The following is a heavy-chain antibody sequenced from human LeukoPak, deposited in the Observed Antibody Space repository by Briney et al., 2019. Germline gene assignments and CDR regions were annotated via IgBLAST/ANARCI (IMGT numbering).Heavy chain of an antibody. V-gene: IGHV3-48*03. J-gene: IGHJ4*02. D-gene: IGHD5-18*01. CDR3: ARERGYNYGYSGYYDQ. CDR2: FSTSGAST. CDR1: GFTFSNFE. Sequence: GGSLRLSCAASGFTFSNFEMNWVRQAPGKGLEWISYFSTSGASTYYADSVKGRFTVSRDNAKNSMYLRMDTLRAEDTAVYYCARERGYNYGYSGYYDQWGQGILVTVSS.